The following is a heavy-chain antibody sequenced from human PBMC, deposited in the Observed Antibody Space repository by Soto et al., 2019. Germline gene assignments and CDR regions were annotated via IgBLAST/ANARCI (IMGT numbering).Heavy chain of an antibody. Sequence: GSLRLSCAASGFTFSSYAMSWVRQAPGKGLEWVSAISGSGGSTYYADSVKGRFTISRDNSKNTLYLQMNSLRAEDTAVYYCAKDVGYYYGSGSSYNWFDPWGQGTLVTVSS. J-gene: IGHJ5*02. CDR3: AKDVGYYYGSGSSYNWFDP. CDR1: GFTFSSYA. D-gene: IGHD3-10*01. V-gene: IGHV3-23*01. CDR2: ISGSGGST.